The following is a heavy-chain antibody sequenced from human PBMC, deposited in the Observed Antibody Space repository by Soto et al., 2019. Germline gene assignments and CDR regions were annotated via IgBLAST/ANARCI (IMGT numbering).Heavy chain of an antibody. CDR3: ARALYGWIRSSFDF. V-gene: IGHV1-2*02. D-gene: IGHD3-16*01. CDR2: INPNVGDS. CDR1: GYTFAACY. J-gene: IGHJ3*01. Sequence: GXPVKVYCKASGYTFAACYIHWLRQAPGQGLEWMGWINPNVGDSKFAPKFQGAVSTAADKSVATVYLELSSLRSDDTAVYYCARALYGWIRSSFDFWGQGTMVTVSS.